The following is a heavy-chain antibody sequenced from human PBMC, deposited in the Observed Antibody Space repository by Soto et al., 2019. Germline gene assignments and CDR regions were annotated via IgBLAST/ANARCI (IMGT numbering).Heavy chain of an antibody. CDR2: IYYSGST. J-gene: IGHJ5*02. V-gene: IGHV4-59*08. D-gene: IGHD2-15*01. CDR1: GGSISSYY. CDR3: ARVSSQGYCSGGSCLPYNWFDP. Sequence: SETLSLTCTVSGGSISSYYWSWIRQPPGKGLEWIGYIYYSGSTNYNPSLKSRVTISVDTSKNQFSLKLSSVTAADTAVYYCARVSSQGYCSGGSCLPYNWFDPWGQGTLVTVSS.